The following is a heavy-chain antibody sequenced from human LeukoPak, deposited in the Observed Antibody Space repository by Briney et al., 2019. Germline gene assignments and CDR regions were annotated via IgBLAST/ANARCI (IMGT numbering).Heavy chain of an antibody. V-gene: IGHV4-34*12. D-gene: IGHD5-12*01. CDR3: VREGYSGYDLYYYYVDV. CDR2: IFHSGYT. CDR1: GGSFSGYY. J-gene: IGHJ6*03. Sequence: SETLSLTCAVYGGSFSGYYWSWIRQPPGKGLEWIGSIFHSGYTYHNPSLKSRVTISVDMSKNQVSVKLSSVTAADTAVYYCVREGYSGYDLYYYYVDVWGKGTTVTVS.